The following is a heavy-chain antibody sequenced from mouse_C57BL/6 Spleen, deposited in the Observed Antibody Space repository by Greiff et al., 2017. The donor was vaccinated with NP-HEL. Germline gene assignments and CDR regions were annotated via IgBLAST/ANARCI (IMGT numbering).Heavy chain of an antibody. CDR2: IWSDGST. V-gene: IGHV2-6-1*01. CDR1: GFSLTSYG. Sequence: VKLVESGPGLVAPSQSLSITCTVSGFSLTSYGVHWVRQPPGKGLEWLVVIWSDGSTTYNSALKSRLSISKDNSKSQVFLKMNSLQTDDTAMYYCARHSVYDGDAMDYWGQGTSVTVSS. J-gene: IGHJ4*01. CDR3: ARHSVYDGDAMDY. D-gene: IGHD2-3*01.